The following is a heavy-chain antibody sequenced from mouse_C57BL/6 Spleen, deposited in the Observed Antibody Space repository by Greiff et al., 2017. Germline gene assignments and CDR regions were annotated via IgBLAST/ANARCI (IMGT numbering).Heavy chain of an antibody. CDR3: AREEGIYDGYYGAMDY. J-gene: IGHJ4*01. D-gene: IGHD2-3*01. CDR1: GYTFTSYG. Sequence: VQLQQSGAELARPGASVKLSCKASGYTFTSYGISWVKQRTGQGLEWIGEIYPRSGNTYYTEKFKGKATLTADKSSSTAYMELRSLTSEDSAVYFCAREEGIYDGYYGAMDYWGQGTSVTVSS. V-gene: IGHV1-81*01. CDR2: IYPRSGNT.